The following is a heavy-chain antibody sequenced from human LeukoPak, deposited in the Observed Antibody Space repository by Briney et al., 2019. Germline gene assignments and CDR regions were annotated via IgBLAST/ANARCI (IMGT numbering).Heavy chain of an antibody. Sequence: GGSLRLSCAASGVTFSGYSMSWVRQAPGKGLEWVSGISDSGGSTYYADSVKGRFTISRDNSKNTLYLQMNSLRAEDTAVYYCAKPQLWNYYYGMDVWGQGTTVTVSS. CDR1: GVTFSGYS. V-gene: IGHV3-23*01. CDR2: ISDSGGST. CDR3: AKPQLWNYYYGMDV. J-gene: IGHJ6*02. D-gene: IGHD5-18*01.